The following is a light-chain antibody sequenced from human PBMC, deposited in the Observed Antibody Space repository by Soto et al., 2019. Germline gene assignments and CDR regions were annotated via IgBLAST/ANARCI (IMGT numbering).Light chain of an antibody. J-gene: IGKJ2*01. V-gene: IGKV3-15*01. CDR2: GAS. CDR1: QSISRN. CDR3: QQYSNWPPYT. Sequence: EIVMTQSPATLSVSPGETAILSCRASQSISRNLAWYQQKPGQAPRLLIYGASTRATGITGRFSGSGSGTEFTLTISSLQSEDFVVYYCQQYSNWPPYTFGQGTKLEIK.